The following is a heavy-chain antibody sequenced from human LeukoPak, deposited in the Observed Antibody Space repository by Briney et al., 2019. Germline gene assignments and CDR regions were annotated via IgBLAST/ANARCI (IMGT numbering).Heavy chain of an antibody. CDR1: GFTFSRYW. Sequence: GGSLRLSCAASGFTFSRYWMHWVRQAPGKGPVWVSRIRSDGSSTDYADSVKGRFTISRDNAKNTLYLQMYSLRAEDTAVYYCAREQGYYSVPGYWGQGTQVTVSS. CDR3: AREQGYYSVPGY. D-gene: IGHD3-22*01. V-gene: IGHV3-74*01. J-gene: IGHJ4*02. CDR2: IRSDGSST.